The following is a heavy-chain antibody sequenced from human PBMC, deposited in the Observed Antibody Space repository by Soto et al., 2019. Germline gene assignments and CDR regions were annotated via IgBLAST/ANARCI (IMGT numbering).Heavy chain of an antibody. CDR2: ISGSGGST. CDR1: GFTFSSYA. V-gene: IGHV3-23*01. CDR3: AKGRHHNSGYDLDFDY. D-gene: IGHD5-12*01. Sequence: EVQLLESGGGLVQPGGSLRLSCAASGFTFSSYAMSWVRQAPGKGLEWVSAISGSGGSTYYADSVKGRFTISRDNSKTTLYLKMNGLRAEDTSVYYCAKGRHHNSGYDLDFDYWGQGTLVTVSS. J-gene: IGHJ4*02.